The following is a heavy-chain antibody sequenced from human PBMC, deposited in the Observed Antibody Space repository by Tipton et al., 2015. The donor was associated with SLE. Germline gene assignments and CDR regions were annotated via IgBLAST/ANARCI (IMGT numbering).Heavy chain of an antibody. J-gene: IGHJ6*03. CDR3: ARGREWNWSPYYMDV. CDR2: IYSGGRT. Sequence: TLSLTCTVSGGSISGHYWSWIRQPPGKGLEWIGYIYSGGRTNYNPSLKSRVTISVDTSKNQFSLKVSSVTAADTGIYYCARGREWNWSPYYMDVWGKGTTVTVSS. V-gene: IGHV4-59*11. D-gene: IGHD1-1*01. CDR1: GGSISGHY.